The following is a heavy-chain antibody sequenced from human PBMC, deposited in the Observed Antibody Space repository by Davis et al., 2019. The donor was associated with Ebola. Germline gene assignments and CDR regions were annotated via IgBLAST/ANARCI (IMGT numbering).Heavy chain of an antibody. CDR2: ISGSGGST. CDR3: AKDWAYCSSTSCYTGDY. D-gene: IGHD2-2*02. CDR1: GFTFSSYA. J-gene: IGHJ4*02. V-gene: IGHV3-23*01. Sequence: GESLKISCAASGFTFSSYAMSWVRQAPGKGLEWVSAISGSGGSTYYADSVKGRFTISRDNSKNTLYLQMNSLRAEDTAVYYCAKDWAYCSSTSCYTGDYWGQGTLVTVSS.